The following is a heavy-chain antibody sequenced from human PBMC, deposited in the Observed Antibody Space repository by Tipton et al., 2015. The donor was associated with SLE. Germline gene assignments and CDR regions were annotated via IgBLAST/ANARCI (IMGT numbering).Heavy chain of an antibody. V-gene: IGHV4-61*09. CDR3: ARDSHTDYGDFYVDS. CDR2: IFSTGIT. Sequence: TLSLTCSVSGVSISRGSYFWTWIWQPAGKRLEWVGHIFSTGITDYNPSLKSRVSISADTSKNQFSLNLDSMTAADTAVYYCARDSHTDYGDFYVDSWGQGTLVTVSS. J-gene: IGHJ4*02. D-gene: IGHD4-17*01. CDR1: GVSISRGSYF.